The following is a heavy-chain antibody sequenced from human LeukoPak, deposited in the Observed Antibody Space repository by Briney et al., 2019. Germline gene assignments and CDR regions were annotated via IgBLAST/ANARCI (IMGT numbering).Heavy chain of an antibody. V-gene: IGHV1-69*13. J-gene: IGHJ4*01. CDR3: VRDMGRHDFYFNY. CDR1: GGTFSTYA. CDR2: IIPMFGTA. D-gene: IGHD3-3*01. Sequence: SVKVSCKASGGTFSTYAISWVRQAPGQGLEWMGGIIPMFGTANYAQKFHATVTITAHESTSTASIELSSLRSDDTAVYYCVRDMGRHDFYFNYWGQGTLVTVSS.